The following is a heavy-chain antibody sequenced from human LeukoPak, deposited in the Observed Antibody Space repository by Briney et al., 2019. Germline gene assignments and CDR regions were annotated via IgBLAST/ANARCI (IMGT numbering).Heavy chain of an antibody. V-gene: IGHV1-18*01. CDR3: ARFLCDNGVCHRAFDI. CDR1: GYILTNYG. J-gene: IGHJ3*02. D-gene: IGHD2-8*01. Sequence: ASVKVSCKASGYILTNYGITWVRRAPGQGLEWMGWISGYNADTDSAQKVQGRLTMTTDTSTNTAYMELRSLRSDDTAVYYCARFLCDNGVCHRAFDIWGQGATVTVS. CDR2: ISGYNADT.